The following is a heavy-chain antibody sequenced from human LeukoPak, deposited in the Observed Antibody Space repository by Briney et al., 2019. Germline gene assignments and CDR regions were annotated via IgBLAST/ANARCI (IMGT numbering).Heavy chain of an antibody. CDR2: ISSSGSTI. V-gene: IGHV3-11*01. J-gene: IGHJ5*02. CDR3: ARDGGVAAALRDSWFDP. CDR1: GFTFSDYY. Sequence: GGALRLSCAASGFTFSDYYMSGIGQARGKGVEGVAYISSSGSTIYYADSVKGRFTISRDNAKNPLYLQMNSLRAEDTAVYYCARDGGVAAALRDSWFDPWGQGTLVTVSS. D-gene: IGHD6-13*01.